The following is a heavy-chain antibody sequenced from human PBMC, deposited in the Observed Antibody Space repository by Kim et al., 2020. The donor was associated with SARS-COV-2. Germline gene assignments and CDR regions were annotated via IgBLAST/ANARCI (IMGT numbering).Heavy chain of an antibody. CDR2: FDPEDGET. J-gene: IGHJ3*02. D-gene: IGHD3-22*01. CDR3: ATYSYDSSGTRGSAFDI. CDR1: GYTLTELS. V-gene: IGHV1-24*01. Sequence: ASVKVSCKVSGYTLTELSMHWVRQAPGKGLEWMGGFDPEDGETIYAQKFQGRVTMTEDTSTDTAYMELSSLRSEDTAVYYCATYSYDSSGTRGSAFDIWGQGTMVTVSS.